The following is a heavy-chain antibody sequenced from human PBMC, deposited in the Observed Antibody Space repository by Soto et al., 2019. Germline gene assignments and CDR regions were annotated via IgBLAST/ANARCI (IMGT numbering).Heavy chain of an antibody. V-gene: IGHV4-34*01. CDR3: ARGKGYCSSTSCPAVYFDY. J-gene: IGHJ4*02. D-gene: IGHD2-2*01. CDR2: INHSGST. Sequence: PSETLSLTCAVYGVSFSGYYWSWIRQPPGKGLEWIGEINHSGSTNYNPSLKSRVTISVDTSKNQFSLKLSSVTAADTAVYYCARGKGYCSSTSCPAVYFDYWGQGTLVTVS. CDR1: GVSFSGYY.